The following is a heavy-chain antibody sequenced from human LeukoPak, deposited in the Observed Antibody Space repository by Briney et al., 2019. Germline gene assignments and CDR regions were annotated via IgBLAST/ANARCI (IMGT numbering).Heavy chain of an antibody. CDR1: GGSIRSGSYH. D-gene: IGHD6-13*01. J-gene: IGHJ6*03. V-gene: IGHV4-61*02. Sequence: SQTLSLICTVSGGSIRSGSYHWSWIRQSAGKGLEWIGRIYTNGSTNYNPSLKSRVTISVDTSKNQFSLKLSSVTAADTAVYYCARLRSLVRDYYYYYMDVWGKGTTVTVSS. CDR3: ARLRSLVRDYYYYYMDV. CDR2: IYTNGST.